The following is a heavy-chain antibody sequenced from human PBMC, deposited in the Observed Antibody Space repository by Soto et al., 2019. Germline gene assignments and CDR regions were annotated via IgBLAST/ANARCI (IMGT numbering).Heavy chain of an antibody. V-gene: IGHV4-34*01. CDR1: GGSFSGYY. J-gene: IGHJ4*02. D-gene: IGHD7-27*01. Sequence: QVQLQQWGAGLLKPSETLSLTCAVYGGSFSGYYWNWIRQPPGKGLEWIGEINHSGSTNYNPSLKSRVTLSVDTSKNQFSLKLSSVTAADTAVYECARGWGRIFDYWGQGTLVTVSS. CDR3: ARGWGRIFDY. CDR2: INHSGST.